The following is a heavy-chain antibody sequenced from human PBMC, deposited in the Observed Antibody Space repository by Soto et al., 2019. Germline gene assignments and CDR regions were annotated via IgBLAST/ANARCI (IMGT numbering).Heavy chain of an antibody. CDR2: INHSGST. CDR3: ARENIVVVPAAMGFYGMDV. V-gene: IGHV4-34*01. CDR1: GGSFSVYY. D-gene: IGHD2-2*01. Sequence: QVQLQQWGAGLLKPSETLSLTCAVYGGSFSVYYWGGFRQPPGRGLEWFGEINHSGSTNYNPSLKSRVTISVDTSKNQFSLKLSSVTAADTAVYYCARENIVVVPAAMGFYGMDVWGQGTTVTVSS. J-gene: IGHJ6*02.